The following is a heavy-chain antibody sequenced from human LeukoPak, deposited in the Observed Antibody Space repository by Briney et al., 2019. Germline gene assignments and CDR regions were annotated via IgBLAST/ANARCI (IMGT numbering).Heavy chain of an antibody. V-gene: IGHV3-11*03. Sequence: GGSLRLSCAASGFTFSDYYMSWIRQAPGKGLEWVSYISSSSSYTNYADPVKGRFTISRDNAKNSLYLQMNSLRAEDTAVYYCARRYCSSTSCYPYGMDVWGQGTTVTVSS. CDR3: ARRYCSSTSCYPYGMDV. CDR2: ISSSSSYT. J-gene: IGHJ6*02. CDR1: GFTFSDYY. D-gene: IGHD2-2*01.